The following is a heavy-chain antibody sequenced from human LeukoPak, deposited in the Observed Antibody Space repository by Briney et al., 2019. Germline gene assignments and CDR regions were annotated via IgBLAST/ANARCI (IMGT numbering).Heavy chain of an antibody. D-gene: IGHD5-18*01. V-gene: IGHV3-30*18. CDR2: ISYDGSNK. J-gene: IGHJ4*02. Sequence: GGSLRLSCAASGLSFSAYGMHWVRQAPGKGLEWVAVISYDGSNKYYADSVKGRFTISRDNSKNTLYLQMNSLRAEDTAVYYCAKESGRYSYGYLDYWGQGTLVTVSS. CDR3: AKESGRYSYGYLDY. CDR1: GLSFSAYG.